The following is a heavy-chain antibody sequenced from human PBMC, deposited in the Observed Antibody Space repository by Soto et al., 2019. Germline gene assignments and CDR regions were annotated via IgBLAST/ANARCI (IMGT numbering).Heavy chain of an antibody. V-gene: IGHV1-2*02. J-gene: IGHJ4*02. D-gene: IGHD5-12*01. Sequence: GAAVKFSCKASGYTFTGYYMHWVRQAPGQGLEWMGWINPNSGGTNYAQKFQGRVTMTRDTSISTAYMELSRLRSDDTAVYYCARDIWVRDGYNYVGYWGQGTLVTVSS. CDR2: INPNSGGT. CDR3: ARDIWVRDGYNYVGY. CDR1: GYTFTGYY.